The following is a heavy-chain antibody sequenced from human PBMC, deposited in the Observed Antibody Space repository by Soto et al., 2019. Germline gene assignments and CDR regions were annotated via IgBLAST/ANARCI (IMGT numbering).Heavy chain of an antibody. V-gene: IGHV4-39*01. CDR1: GGSISSRTYY. Sequence: KTSETLSLTCTVSGGSISSRTYYWDWIRQPPGKGLEWIGAMYYTGNKNYNPSLESRVTMSVDTSKNQFSLKLSSVTPTDTAVYYCARRSSSSLGSLFDPWGRGILVTVSS. J-gene: IGHJ5*02. D-gene: IGHD6-6*01. CDR3: ARRSSSSLGSLFDP. CDR2: MYYTGNK.